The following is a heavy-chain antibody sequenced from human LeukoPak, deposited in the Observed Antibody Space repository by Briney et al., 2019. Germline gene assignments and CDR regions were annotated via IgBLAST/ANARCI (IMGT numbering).Heavy chain of an antibody. J-gene: IGHJ3*02. V-gene: IGHV1-2*02. D-gene: IGHD3-3*01. CDR1: GYTFTGYY. Sequence: ASVKVSCKASGYTFTGYYMHWVRQAPGQGLEWMGWINPNSGGTNYAQKFQGRVTMTRDTSISTAYMELSRLRSDDTAVYYCARGPPRLNDLRPGAFDIWGQGTMVTVSS. CDR2: INPNSGGT. CDR3: ARGPPRLNDLRPGAFDI.